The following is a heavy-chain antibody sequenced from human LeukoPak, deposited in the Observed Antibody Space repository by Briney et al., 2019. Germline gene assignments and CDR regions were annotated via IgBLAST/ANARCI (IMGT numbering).Heavy chain of an antibody. CDR3: TRRPKEPGFWTGYVDS. CDR1: GAIIKREGFN. Sequence: PSETLSLTCSVSGAIIKREGFNWDWIRQPPGKGLEYIGSIFYNGNTYYNPSLEIRVTISVDMSKNQFSLKLRSVTAAETAVYYCTRRPKEPGFWTGYVDSWGQGTLVTVSS. CDR2: IFYNGNT. J-gene: IGHJ4*02. D-gene: IGHD3/OR15-3a*01. V-gene: IGHV4-39*01.